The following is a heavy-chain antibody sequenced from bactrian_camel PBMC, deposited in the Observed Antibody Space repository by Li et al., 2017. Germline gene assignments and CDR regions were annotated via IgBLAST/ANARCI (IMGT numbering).Heavy chain of an antibody. CDR1: GYISSRHC. CDR2: IRRDGDE. CDR3: AARIARGYCALIRDDYFHS. J-gene: IGHJ6*01. D-gene: IGHD1*01. V-gene: IGHV3S31*01. Sequence: VQLVESGGGSVQAGGSLGLSCTHSGYISSRHCMGWFRQAPGKAREGIAGIRRDGDEYYADSVKGRFTISKDNAKNTLYLQMNSLKAEDTAMYYCAARIARGYCALIRDDYFHSWGQGTQVTVS.